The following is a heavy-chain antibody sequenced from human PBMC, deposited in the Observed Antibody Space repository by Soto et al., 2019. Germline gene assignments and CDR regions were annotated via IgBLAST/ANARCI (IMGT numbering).Heavy chain of an antibody. J-gene: IGHJ6*02. CDR3: AKAGDRWDEDYDYYCMDV. V-gene: IGHV3-23*01. D-gene: IGHD7-27*01. Sequence: EVQLLESGGGLVQPGGSLRLSCAASGFTFSSYAMNWVRQAPGKGLVWVSAISGGGGSTYYADSVKGRFTISRDNAKNTRDLAMNILRAENTSVYYWAKAGDRWDEDYDYYCMDVWGRGTTVTVSS. CDR2: ISGGGGST. CDR1: GFTFSSYA.